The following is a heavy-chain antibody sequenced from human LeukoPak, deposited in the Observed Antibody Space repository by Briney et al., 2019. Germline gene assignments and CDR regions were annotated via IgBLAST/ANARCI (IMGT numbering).Heavy chain of an antibody. CDR2: IYYNGNS. CDR3: ARYGLLGLSGINAFDF. CDR1: GGSISSSIHY. J-gene: IGHJ3*01. D-gene: IGHD7-27*01. V-gene: IGHV4-39*07. Sequence: KSSETLSLTCTVSGGSISSSIHYWGWIRQPPGKGLEWIGSIYYNGNSYYKQSLKSRVTISLDTSKNQLSLILNSVTAADTAVYYCARYGLLGLSGINAFDFWGQGTVVTVSS.